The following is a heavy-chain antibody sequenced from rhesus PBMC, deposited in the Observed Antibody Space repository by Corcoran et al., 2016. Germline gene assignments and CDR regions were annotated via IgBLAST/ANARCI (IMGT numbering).Heavy chain of an antibody. Sequence: EVQLVQSGAEVKRPGESLKISCKTSGYRFTSSWIGWLRQIPGEGLEWVGAINPSDAETKYSPSVHGQVNVSADKSINTAYLQWTSLKASDTATYYCAKTTFSDGWFTLWDVWGRGTLVTVSS. D-gene: IGHD6-31*01. J-gene: IGHJ5-2*02. CDR1: GYRFTSSW. CDR2: INPSDAET. V-gene: IGHV5-20*02. CDR3: AKTTFSDGWFTLWDV.